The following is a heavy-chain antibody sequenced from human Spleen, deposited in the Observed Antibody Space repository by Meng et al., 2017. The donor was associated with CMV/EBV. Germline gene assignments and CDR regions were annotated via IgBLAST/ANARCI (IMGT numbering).Heavy chain of an antibody. Sequence: SCAASELIISNHHMDWVRQAPGKGLEWVGRIRNRANGDTTEYAASVKGRFTVSRDDSKNSLNLQMNSLKTEDTAVYYCARDYWGSRDYWGQGTLVTVSS. CDR2: IRNRANGDTT. D-gene: IGHD7-27*01. CDR3: ARDYWGSRDY. J-gene: IGHJ4*02. V-gene: IGHV3-72*01. CDR1: ELIISNHH.